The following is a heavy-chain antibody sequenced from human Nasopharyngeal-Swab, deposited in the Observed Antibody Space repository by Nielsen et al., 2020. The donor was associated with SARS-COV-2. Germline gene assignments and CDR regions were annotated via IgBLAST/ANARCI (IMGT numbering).Heavy chain of an antibody. D-gene: IGHD1-1*01. Sequence: ASVKVSCKASGYTFSGHNIHWVRQAPGQGLEWMAIFDPRGDSTTHAQKFQGRLTMTTDTTKSTVYMELSSLRAEDAAVYYCARDSDNWAIDYWGQGTLVTVSP. CDR1: GYTFSGHN. V-gene: IGHV1-46*01. J-gene: IGHJ4*02. CDR2: FDPRGDST. CDR3: ARDSDNWAIDY.